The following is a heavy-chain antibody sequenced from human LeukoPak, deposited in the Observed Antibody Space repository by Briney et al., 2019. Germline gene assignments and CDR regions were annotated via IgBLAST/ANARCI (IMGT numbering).Heavy chain of an antibody. Sequence: GESLKISCKGFGYSFTSYWVAWVRQMPGKGLEWMGAILPGDSDTRYSPSFQGQVTISADKSINTAYLQWNSLKASDTAIYYCAMLLAAASAPYYFDFWGQGTLVTVSS. CDR3: AMLLAAASAPYYFDF. CDR1: GYSFTSYW. V-gene: IGHV5-51*01. D-gene: IGHD6-13*01. J-gene: IGHJ4*02. CDR2: ILPGDSDT.